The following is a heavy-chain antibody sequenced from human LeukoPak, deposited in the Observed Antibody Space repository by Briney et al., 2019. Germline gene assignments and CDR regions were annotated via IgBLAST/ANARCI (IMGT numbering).Heavy chain of an antibody. CDR2: INPNSGGT. Sequence: ASVKVSCKASGYTFTGYYMHWVRQAPGQGLEWMGWINPNSGGTNYAQKFQGRVTMTRDTSISTAYMELSRLRSDATAVYYCARVLSRYDSSGYYGYWGQGTLVTVSS. CDR1: GYTFTGYY. D-gene: IGHD3-22*01. CDR3: ARVLSRYDSSGYYGY. V-gene: IGHV1-2*02. J-gene: IGHJ4*02.